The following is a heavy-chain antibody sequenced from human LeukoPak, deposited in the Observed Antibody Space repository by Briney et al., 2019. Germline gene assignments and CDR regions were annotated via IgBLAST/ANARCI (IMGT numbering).Heavy chain of an antibody. D-gene: IGHD5-18*01. V-gene: IGHV1-69*13. Sequence: ASVKVSCKASGGTFSSYAISWVRQAPGQGLEWMGGIIPIFGTANYAQKFQGRVTITADESTSTAYMELSSLRSEDTAVYYCARGGRGYSYNGKFWGQGTLVTVSS. CDR1: GGTFSSYA. CDR2: IIPIFGTA. CDR3: ARGGRGYSYNGKF. J-gene: IGHJ4*02.